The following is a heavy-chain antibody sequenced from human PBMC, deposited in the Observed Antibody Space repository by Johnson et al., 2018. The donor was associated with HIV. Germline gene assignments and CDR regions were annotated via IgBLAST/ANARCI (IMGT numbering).Heavy chain of an antibody. J-gene: IGHJ3*02. V-gene: IGHV3-30*18. CDR1: GFSFSNYA. CDR2: VSSDGSNK. CDR3: ANTFWSGYTATGVGGFDI. Sequence: QVQLVESGGGVVQPGRSLRLSCAASGFSFSNYAMDWVRQAPGKGLEWVAVVSSDGSNKYYADSVKVRFTITRDNFKNTLYLQMNSLRVEDTALYYCANTFWSGYTATGVGGFDIWGQGTMVTVSS. D-gene: IGHD3-3*01.